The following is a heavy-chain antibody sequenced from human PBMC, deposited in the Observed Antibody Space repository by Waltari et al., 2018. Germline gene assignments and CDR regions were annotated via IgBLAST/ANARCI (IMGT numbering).Heavy chain of an antibody. CDR1: GGSFSGYY. V-gene: IGHV4-34*01. D-gene: IGHD5-18*01. CDR2: INHSGST. Sequence: QVQLQQWGAGLLKPSETLSLTCAVYGGSFSGYYWSWIRQPPGKGLEWIGEINHSGSTNYNPSLKSRVTISVDTSKNQFSLKLSSVTAADTAVYYFARNVDTAMVVYFDYWGQGTLVTVSS. CDR3: ARNVDTAMVVYFDY. J-gene: IGHJ4*02.